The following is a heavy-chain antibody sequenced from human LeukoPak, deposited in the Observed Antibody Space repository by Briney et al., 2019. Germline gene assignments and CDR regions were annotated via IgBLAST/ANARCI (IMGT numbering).Heavy chain of an antibody. J-gene: IGHJ4*02. V-gene: IGHV3-7*01. CDR2: INNDGKET. Sequence: GGSLRLSCAASEFDFKNHWMSWVRQAPGKGLERVANINNDGKETYYVDSVKGRFTISRDNALNSLYLQMNSLRAEDTAIFYCARAFPAGAVDYWGQGALVTVSS. CDR3: ARAFPAGAVDY. CDR1: EFDFKNHW. D-gene: IGHD1-26*01.